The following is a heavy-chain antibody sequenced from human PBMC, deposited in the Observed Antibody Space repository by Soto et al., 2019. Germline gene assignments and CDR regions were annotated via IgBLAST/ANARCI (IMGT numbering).Heavy chain of an antibody. CDR1: GGTFCNYA. CDR2: IVPIFGTT. Sequence: QVQLVQSGAEVKKPGSSVKVSCKVYGGTFCNYAIDWVRLAPGHGLEWIGGIVPIFGTTYYTQKFQGRATIIADDSTTTAYLEMSSLRSEDTAIYYCARVEAVAGLYNYHGLDVWGQGTAVTVSS. V-gene: IGHV1-69*12. D-gene: IGHD6-19*01. CDR3: ARVEAVAGLYNYHGLDV. J-gene: IGHJ6*02.